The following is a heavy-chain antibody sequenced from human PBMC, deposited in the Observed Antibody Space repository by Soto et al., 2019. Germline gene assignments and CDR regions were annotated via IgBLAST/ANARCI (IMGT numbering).Heavy chain of an antibody. CDR1: GGTFSSYS. CDR3: ARVVVAATGYYFDY. J-gene: IGHJ4*02. CDR2: IIPIFGTA. V-gene: IGHV1-69*06. D-gene: IGHD2-15*01. Sequence: SVNVSCKSSGGTFSSYSISWVRHAPGQGLEWMGGIIPIFGTANYAQKFQGRVTITADKSTSTAYMELSSLRSEDTAVYYCARVVVAATGYYFDYRGQGTLVTVSS.